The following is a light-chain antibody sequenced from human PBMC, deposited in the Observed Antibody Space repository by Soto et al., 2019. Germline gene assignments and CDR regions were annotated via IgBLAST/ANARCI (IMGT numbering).Light chain of an antibody. Sequence: QSALTQPASVSGSPGQSITISCTGTSSDVGAYNYVSWYQQHPGKVPKLMIYDVSNRPSGVSNRFSGSKSGNTASLTISGLQAEDEDDYYCSSYTSSSTVVFGGGTKVTVL. CDR1: SSDVGAYNY. CDR3: SSYTSSSTVV. CDR2: DVS. J-gene: IGLJ2*01. V-gene: IGLV2-14*01.